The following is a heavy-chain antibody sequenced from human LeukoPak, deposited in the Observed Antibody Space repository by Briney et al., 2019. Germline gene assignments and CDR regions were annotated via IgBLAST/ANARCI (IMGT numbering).Heavy chain of an antibody. CDR3: ARDQGLRHPPAAFDI. Sequence: PGGSLRLSCAASWFTVSSNYMSWVRHAPGKGLEWVSVIYSGGSTYYADSVKGRFTISRDNSKNTLYLQMNSLRAEDTAVYYCARDQGLRHPPAAFDIWGQGTMVTVSS. CDR2: IYSGGST. D-gene: IGHD6-25*01. CDR1: WFTVSSNY. V-gene: IGHV3-53*01. J-gene: IGHJ3*02.